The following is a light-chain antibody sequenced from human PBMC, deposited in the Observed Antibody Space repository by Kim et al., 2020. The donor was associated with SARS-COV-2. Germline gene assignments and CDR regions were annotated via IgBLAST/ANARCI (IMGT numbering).Light chain of an antibody. CDR1: SGHSRYA. CDR3: QTWGTVV. V-gene: IGLV4-69*01. CDR2: LNSDGSH. J-gene: IGLJ2*01. Sequence: LGASVKLTCTLGSGHSRYAIAWHQQQPEKGPRYWMKLNSDGSHSKGDGIPDRFSGSSSGAERYLTISSLQSEDEADYYCQTWGTVVFGGGTQLTVL.